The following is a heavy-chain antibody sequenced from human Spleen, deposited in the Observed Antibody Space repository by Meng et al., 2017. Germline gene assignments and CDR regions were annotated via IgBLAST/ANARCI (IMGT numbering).Heavy chain of an antibody. D-gene: IGHD3-10*01. V-gene: IGHV4-39*02. CDR3: ARGHGGNSWSSDF. J-gene: IGHJ4*02. CDR1: GGSISSESYY. CDR2: IYHSGST. Sequence: SETLSLTCTVSGGSISSESYYWGWIRQPPGKGLEWIGTIYHSGSTYYSPSLRTRVTISVDTSQNHFSLRLSSVTAADTAIYYCARGHGGNSWSSDFWGQGTLVTVSS.